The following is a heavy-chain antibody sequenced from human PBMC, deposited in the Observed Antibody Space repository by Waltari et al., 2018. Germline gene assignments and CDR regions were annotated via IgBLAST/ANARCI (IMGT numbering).Heavy chain of an antibody. J-gene: IGHJ4*02. D-gene: IGHD6-13*01. V-gene: IGHV1-3*01. CDR1: GYTFTSYA. CDR2: INAGNGNT. Sequence: QVQLVQSGAEVKKPGASVKVSCKASGYTFTSYAMHWVRQAPGQRREWMGWINAGNGNTKYSQKFQGRVTITRDTSASTAYMELSSLRSEDTAVYYCASLSSSWYYFDYWGQGTLVTVSS. CDR3: ASLSSSWYYFDY.